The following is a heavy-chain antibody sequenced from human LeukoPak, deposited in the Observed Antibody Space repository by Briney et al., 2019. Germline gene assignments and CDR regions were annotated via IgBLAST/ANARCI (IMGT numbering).Heavy chain of an antibody. D-gene: IGHD5-12*01. CDR2: IYYSGST. Sequence: SETLSLTCTVSGGSISSSSYYWDWIRQPPGKGLEWIGSIYYSGSTYYNPSLKSRVTISVDTSENQFSLKLNSVTAADTAVYYCAKHSRSGYSAYENAFDIWGQGTMVTVSS. V-gene: IGHV4-39*01. CDR1: GGSISSSSYY. J-gene: IGHJ3*02. CDR3: AKHSRSGYSAYENAFDI.